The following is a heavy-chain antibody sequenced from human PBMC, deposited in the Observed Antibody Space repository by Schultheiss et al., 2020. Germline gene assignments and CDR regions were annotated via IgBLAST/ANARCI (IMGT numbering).Heavy chain of an antibody. J-gene: IGHJ5*02. V-gene: IGHV4-59*06. CDR2: IYYSGST. D-gene: IGHD2-15*01. CDR1: GGSISSYY. CDR3: ARGGKRRINNWFDP. Sequence: TLSLTCTVSGGSISSYYWSWIRQPPGKGLEWIGYIYYSGSTYYNPSLKSRVTISVDTSKNQFSLKLSSVTAADTAVYYCARGGKRRINNWFDPWGQGTLVTVSS.